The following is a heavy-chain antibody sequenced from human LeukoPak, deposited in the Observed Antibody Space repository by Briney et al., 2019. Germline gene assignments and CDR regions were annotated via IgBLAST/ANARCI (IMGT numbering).Heavy chain of an antibody. D-gene: IGHD6-13*01. CDR1: GFTFSTSG. J-gene: IGHJ4*02. CDR3: TSERIAAGGSRYYFDY. V-gene: IGHV3-21*01. CDR2: ISGSSAYI. Sequence: GGSLRLSCAASGFTFSTSGMDWVRQAPGKGLEWVSSISGSSAYIWYADSVKGRFTISRDNAKNSLYLQMNSLRAEDTAVYYCTSERIAAGGSRYYFDYWGQGTLVTVSS.